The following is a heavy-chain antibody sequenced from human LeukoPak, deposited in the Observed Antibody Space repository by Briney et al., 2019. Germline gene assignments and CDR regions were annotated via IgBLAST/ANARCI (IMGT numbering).Heavy chain of an antibody. D-gene: IGHD2-21*02. CDR3: ARRAYCGGDCYSFDY. V-gene: IGHV5-51*01. Sequence: GESLKISCKGSGYSFTSYWIGWVRQMPGKGLEWMGIIYPGDSDTRYSSSFQGQVTISADKSISTAYLQWSSLKASDTAMYYCARRAYCGGDCYSFDYWGQGTLVTVSS. CDR2: IYPGDSDT. CDR1: GYSFTSYW. J-gene: IGHJ4*02.